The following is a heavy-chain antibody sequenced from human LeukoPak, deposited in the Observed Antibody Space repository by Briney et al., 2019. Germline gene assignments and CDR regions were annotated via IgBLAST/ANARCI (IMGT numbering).Heavy chain of an antibody. D-gene: IGHD2-15*01. CDR1: GDSISSYY. CDR2: VYATGIT. J-gene: IGHJ6*03. CDR3: AREGKCTTGSCFVGYYYDYLDV. V-gene: IGHV4-4*07. Sequence: SETLSLTCTVSGDSISSYYWSWIRQPAGKGLEWIGRVYATGITNYNPSLQSRVSMSVHMSKSQVSLQLTSVTAADTAVYYCAREGKCTTGSCFVGYYYDYLDVWGKGTTVTVSS.